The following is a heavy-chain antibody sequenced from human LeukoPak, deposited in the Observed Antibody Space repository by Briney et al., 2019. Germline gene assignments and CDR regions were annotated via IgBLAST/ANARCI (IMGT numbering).Heavy chain of an antibody. V-gene: IGHV3-33*01. CDR1: GFTFSSYG. D-gene: IGHD5-12*01. J-gene: IGHJ3*02. Sequence: GGSLRLSCAASGFTFSSYGMHWVRQAPGKGLEWVAVIWYDGSNKYYADSVKGRFTISRDNSKNTLYLQMNSLRAEDTAVYYCARPGYSGYDSAFDIWGQGTMVTVSS. CDR3: ARPGYSGYDSAFDI. CDR2: IWYDGSNK.